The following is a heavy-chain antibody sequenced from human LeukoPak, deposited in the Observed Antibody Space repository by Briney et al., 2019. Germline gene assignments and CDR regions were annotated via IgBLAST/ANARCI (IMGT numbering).Heavy chain of an antibody. J-gene: IGHJ4*02. Sequence: SETLSLTCAVYGGSFSGYYWSWIRQPPGEGLEWIGEINHSGSTNYNPSLKSRVTISVDTSKDQFSLKLSSVTAADTAVYYCARARVVAANFLDYWGQGTLVTVSS. V-gene: IGHV4-34*01. CDR3: ARARVVAANFLDY. CDR2: INHSGST. D-gene: IGHD2-15*01. CDR1: GGSFSGYY.